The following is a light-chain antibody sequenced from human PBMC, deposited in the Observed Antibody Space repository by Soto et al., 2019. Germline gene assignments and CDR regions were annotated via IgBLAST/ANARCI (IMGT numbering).Light chain of an antibody. CDR3: SSYSCSTTHVV. CDR1: SSDVGDFNY. J-gene: IGLJ2*01. V-gene: IGLV2-14*03. CDR2: DVT. Sequence: QSALTQPASVSGSPGRSVTISCTGTSSDVGDFNYVSWYQHLPGRAPKLIIYDVTNRPSGISYRFSASKSGRTASLTISGLQAEDEADYYCSSYSCSTTHVVFGGGTQLTVL.